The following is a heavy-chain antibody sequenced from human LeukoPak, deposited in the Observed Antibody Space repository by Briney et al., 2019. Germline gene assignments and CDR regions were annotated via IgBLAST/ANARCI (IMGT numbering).Heavy chain of an antibody. V-gene: IGHV3-33*01. CDR3: ARDSEQWLVPPRYFDY. J-gene: IGHJ4*02. CDR2: IWYDGSNK. Sequence: GGSPRLSCAASGFTFSSYGTHWVRQAPGKGLEWVAVIWYDGSNKYYADSVKGRFTISRDNSKNTLYLQMNSLRAEDTAVYYCARDSEQWLVPPRYFDYWGQGTLVTVSS. CDR1: GFTFSSYG. D-gene: IGHD6-19*01.